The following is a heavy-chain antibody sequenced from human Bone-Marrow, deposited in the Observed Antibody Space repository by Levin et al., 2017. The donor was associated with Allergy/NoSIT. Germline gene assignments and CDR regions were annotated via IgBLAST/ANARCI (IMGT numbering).Heavy chain of an antibody. CDR2: IYYTGAT. D-gene: IGHD4-23*01. J-gene: IGHJ3*01. CDR3: ARGGGTSRSDAFDF. CDR1: GDSVNNDDHY. Sequence: PSETLSLTCAVSGDSVNNDDHYWNWIRQPPGTGLEWIGYIYYTGATNYNPSLRSRVTMSLDTSNNQFSLRLTSMTAADTAVYYCARGGGTSRSDAFDFWGQGTMVPVSS. V-gene: IGHV4-61*08.